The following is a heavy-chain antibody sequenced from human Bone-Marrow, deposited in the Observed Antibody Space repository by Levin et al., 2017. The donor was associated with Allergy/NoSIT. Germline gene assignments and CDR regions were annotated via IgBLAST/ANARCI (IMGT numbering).Heavy chain of an antibody. J-gene: IGHJ4*02. V-gene: IGHV3-9*01. Sequence: PGGSLRLSCAASGFTFGDNAMHWVRQVPGKGLQWVSGITFNGGRIAYADSVKGRFTISRDNARNSLYLQMNSLRPEDTAVYYCARGGWTQFGLKRGFDSWGQGTLVSVSS. CDR2: ITFNGGRI. D-gene: IGHD2-15*01. CDR3: ARGGWTQFGLKRGFDS. CDR1: GFTFGDNA.